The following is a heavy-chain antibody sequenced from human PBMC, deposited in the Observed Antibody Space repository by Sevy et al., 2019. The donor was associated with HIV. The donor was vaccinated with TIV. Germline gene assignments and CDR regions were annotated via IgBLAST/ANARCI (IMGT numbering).Heavy chain of an antibody. CDR1: GFTFSSYN. CDR2: ISSSSNYI. CDR3: ARVVAYCSGGSCFPGYYYGMDV. J-gene: IGHJ6*02. D-gene: IGHD2-15*01. V-gene: IGHV3-21*01. Sequence: GGSLRLSCAASGFTFSSYNMNWVRQAPGMGLEWVSSISSSSNYIYYADSMKGRFTISRDNAKNSLYLQMNSLRAEDTAVYYCARVVAYCSGGSCFPGYYYGMDVWGQRTTVTVSS.